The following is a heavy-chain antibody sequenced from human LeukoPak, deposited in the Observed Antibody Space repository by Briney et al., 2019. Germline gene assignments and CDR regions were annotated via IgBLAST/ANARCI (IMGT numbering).Heavy chain of an antibody. J-gene: IGHJ6*03. CDR3: ARAVVTPPLWDYYYMDV. V-gene: IGHV4-61*02. D-gene: IGHD4-23*01. Sequence: SETLSLTCTVSGGSISSGSYFWSWIRQPAGKGLEWIGRIYTSGSTNYNPSLKSRVTISVDTSKNQFSLKLSSVTAADTAVYYCARAVVTPPLWDYYYMDVWGKGTTVTVSS. CDR2: IYTSGST. CDR1: GGSISSGSYF.